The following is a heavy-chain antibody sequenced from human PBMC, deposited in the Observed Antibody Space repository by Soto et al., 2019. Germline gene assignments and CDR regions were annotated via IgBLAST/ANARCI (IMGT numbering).Heavy chain of an antibody. CDR2: IFYGGTS. CDR1: GGSISSGGYY. J-gene: IGHJ5*02. Sequence: QVQLQESGPGLVKPSQTLSLTCTVSGGSISSGGYYWSWIRQPPGKGLEWIGYIFYGGTSYYNSSLKSRVTISVDPSKNQFSLKLSSVTAAAPAVYYCARSVDPWGQGTLVTVSS. V-gene: IGHV4-31*03. CDR3: ARSVDP.